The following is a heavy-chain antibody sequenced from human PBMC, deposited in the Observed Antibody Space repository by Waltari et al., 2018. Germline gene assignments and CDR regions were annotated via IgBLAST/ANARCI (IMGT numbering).Heavy chain of an antibody. Sequence: QVQLVQSGAEVKKPGASVKVSCKASGYTFTGYYMHWVRPAPGQGLEWMGWINPNSGGTNYAQKFQGWVTMTRDTSISTAYMELSRLRSDDTAVYYCARGGFRCSGGSCYSEYFQHWGQGTLVTVSS. CDR3: ARGGFRCSGGSCYSEYFQH. J-gene: IGHJ1*01. CDR1: GYTFTGYY. D-gene: IGHD2-15*01. V-gene: IGHV1-2*04. CDR2: INPNSGGT.